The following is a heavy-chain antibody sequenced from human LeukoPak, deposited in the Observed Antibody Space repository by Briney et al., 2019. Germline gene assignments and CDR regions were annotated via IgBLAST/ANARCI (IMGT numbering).Heavy chain of an antibody. CDR1: GFTLRSEW. V-gene: IGHV3-7*03. CDR2: IKQDGSRK. Sequence: GGSLRLSCAASGFTLRSEWMSWVRRAPGKGLEWVANIKQDGSRKCYVDSVKGRFTISRDNAKNSVFLQMNSLRAEDTALYYCAKDKGLTHAFDYWGQGTLVTVSS. J-gene: IGHJ4*02. D-gene: IGHD3/OR15-3a*01. CDR3: AKDKGLTHAFDY.